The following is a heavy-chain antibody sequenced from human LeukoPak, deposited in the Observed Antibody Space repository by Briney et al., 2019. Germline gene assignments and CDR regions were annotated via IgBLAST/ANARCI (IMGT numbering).Heavy chain of an antibody. CDR3: ARDSGVYFDY. Sequence: GGSLRLSCAASGFTFSSYSVNWVRQAPGKGLEWVSSISSSSSYIYYADSVKGRFTISRDNAKNSLYLQMNSLRAEGTAVYYCARDSGVYFDYWGQGTLVTVSS. V-gene: IGHV3-21*01. J-gene: IGHJ4*02. CDR2: ISSSSSYI. D-gene: IGHD2-8*01. CDR1: GFTFSSYS.